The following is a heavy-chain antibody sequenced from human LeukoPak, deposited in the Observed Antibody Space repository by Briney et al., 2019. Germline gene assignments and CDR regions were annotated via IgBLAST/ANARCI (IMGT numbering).Heavy chain of an antibody. CDR2: ISTSSSYI. CDR1: RFTFSSYV. D-gene: IGHD6-13*01. V-gene: IGHV3-21*04. CDR3: AKSVIPTSGTLRGYFDY. Sequence: GGSLRLSCAASRFTFSSYVMKWVRQVPGKGLEWVSSISTSSSYIYYADSVKGRFTISRDNAKNSLYLQMNSLRAEDTAVYYCAKSVIPTSGTLRGYFDYWGQGTLVTVSS. J-gene: IGHJ4*02.